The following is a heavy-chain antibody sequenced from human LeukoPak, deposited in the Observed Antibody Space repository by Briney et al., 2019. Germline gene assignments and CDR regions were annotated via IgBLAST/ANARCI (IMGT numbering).Heavy chain of an antibody. D-gene: IGHD5-12*01. CDR3: ARHGSLRSPVGY. CDR1: GFTFSSYS. Sequence: PGGSLRLSCAASGFTFSSYSMNWVRQAPGKGLEWVSSISSSSSYIYYADSVKGRFTISRDNAKNSLYLQMNSLRAEDTAVYYCARHGSLRSPVGYWGQGTLVTVSS. J-gene: IGHJ4*02. V-gene: IGHV3-21*01. CDR2: ISSSSSYI.